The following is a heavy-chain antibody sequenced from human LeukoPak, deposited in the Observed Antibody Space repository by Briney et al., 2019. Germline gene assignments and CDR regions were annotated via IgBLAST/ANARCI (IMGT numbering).Heavy chain of an antibody. J-gene: IGHJ3*02. Sequence: GRSLRLSCAASGFTFSSYSMNWVRQAPGKGLEWVSSISSSSSYIYYADSVKGRFTISRDNAKNSLYLQMNSLRAEDTAVYYCARDVKRDGYKGDAFDIWGQGTMVTVSS. CDR1: GFTFSSYS. D-gene: IGHD5-24*01. V-gene: IGHV3-21*01. CDR2: ISSSSSYI. CDR3: ARDVKRDGYKGDAFDI.